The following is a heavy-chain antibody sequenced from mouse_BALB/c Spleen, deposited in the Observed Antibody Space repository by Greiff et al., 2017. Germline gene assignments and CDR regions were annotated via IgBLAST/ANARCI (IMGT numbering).Heavy chain of an antibody. V-gene: IGHV5-17*02. Sequence: EVQGVESGGGLVQPGGSRKLSCAASGFTFSSFGMHWVRQAPEKGLEWVAYISSGSSTIYYADTVKGRFTISRDNPKNTLFLQMTSLRSEDTAMYYCARGGLYDGYYAAMDYWGQGTSVTVSS. CDR2: ISSGSSTI. CDR1: GFTFSSFG. J-gene: IGHJ4*01. CDR3: ARGGLYDGYYAAMDY. D-gene: IGHD2-3*01.